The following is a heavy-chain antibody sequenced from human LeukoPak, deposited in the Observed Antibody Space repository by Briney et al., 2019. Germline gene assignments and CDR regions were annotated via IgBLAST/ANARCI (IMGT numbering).Heavy chain of an antibody. CDR1: GFTFSSFG. D-gene: IGHD4-17*01. CDR3: AKWSGDYPSYYLDY. V-gene: IGHV3-33*06. Sequence: PGRPLSLSCAASGFTFSSFGLHWVRQAPGKGLEWVALIRSDGSSKNYADSVKGRFTISRDTSKNTVHLQMNNLRAEDTAVYYRAKWSGDYPSYYLDYWGQGTLVTVSS. CDR2: IRSDGSSK. J-gene: IGHJ4*02.